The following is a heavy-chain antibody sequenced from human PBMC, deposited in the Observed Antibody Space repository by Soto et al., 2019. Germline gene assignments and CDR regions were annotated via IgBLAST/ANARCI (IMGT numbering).Heavy chain of an antibody. CDR1: GGSISSGDYY. CDR2: IYYSGST. Sequence: QVQLQESGPGLVKPSQTLSLTCTVSGGSISSGDYYWSWIRQPPGKGLEWIGYIYYSGSTYYNPSLKSRVTISVDTSKNQFSLKLSSVTAADTAVYYCARSRYFDWLLYLLGAFDIWGQGTMVTVSS. CDR3: ARSRYFDWLLYLLGAFDI. V-gene: IGHV4-30-4*01. J-gene: IGHJ3*02. D-gene: IGHD3-9*01.